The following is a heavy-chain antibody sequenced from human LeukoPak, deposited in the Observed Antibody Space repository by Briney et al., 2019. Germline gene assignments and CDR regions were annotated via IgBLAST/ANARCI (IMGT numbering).Heavy chain of an antibody. V-gene: IGHV3-11*01. D-gene: IGHD3-22*01. CDR2: ISGSGNTI. Sequence: GGSLRLSCAASGFTFSDYYMSWIRQAPGKGLEWISSISGSGNTIYYADSAMGRFTISRDNAKNSLYLLMNSLTAEDTAVYYCARDRSGGTYYYGSSGYSFWGQGTLVTVSS. CDR3: ARDRSGGTYYYGSSGYSF. CDR1: GFTFSDYY. J-gene: IGHJ4*02.